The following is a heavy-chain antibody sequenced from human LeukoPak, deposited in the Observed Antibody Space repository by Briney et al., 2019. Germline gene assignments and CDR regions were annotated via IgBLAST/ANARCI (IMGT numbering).Heavy chain of an antibody. D-gene: IGHD6-13*01. V-gene: IGHV3-11*01. Sequence: PGGSLRLSCAASGFTFSDYHMSWIRQAPGKGLEWVSSISQSDSNIYSADSVKGRSTFPRNNAENSLCLQMNSQRAEDTAVYYFGRGGPTRQLVQVTDYWGQGTLLTVSS. CDR2: ISQSDSNI. J-gene: IGHJ4*02. CDR3: GRGGPTRQLVQVTDY. CDR1: GFTFSDYH.